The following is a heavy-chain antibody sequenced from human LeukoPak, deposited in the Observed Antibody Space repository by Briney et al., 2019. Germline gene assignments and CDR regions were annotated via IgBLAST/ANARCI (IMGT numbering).Heavy chain of an antibody. D-gene: IGHD6-19*01. CDR1: GESFSGYY. J-gene: IGHJ4*02. V-gene: IGHV4-34*01. Sequence: PSETLSLTCAVYGESFSGYYWSWIRQPPGKGLEWIGEINQSGSTNYNSSLKSRVTISVDSSKSQFSLRLSSVTAADTAVYYCARGQMFTSGGFDDWGQGTLVTVSS. CDR2: INQSGST. CDR3: ARGQMFTSGGFDD.